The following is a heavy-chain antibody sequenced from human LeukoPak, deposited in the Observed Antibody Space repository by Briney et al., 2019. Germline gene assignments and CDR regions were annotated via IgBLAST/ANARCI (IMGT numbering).Heavy chain of an antibody. D-gene: IGHD3-10*01. CDR1: GFTFSSYS. CDR3: ARDRVRGFWGLSALAY. Sequence: PGGSLRLSCAASGFTFSSYSMNWVRQAPGKGLEWVSSISSSSSYIYYADSVKGRFTISRDNAKNSLYLQMNSLRAEDTAVYYCARDRVRGFWGLSALAYWGQGTLVTVSS. J-gene: IGHJ4*02. CDR2: ISSSSSYI. V-gene: IGHV3-21*01.